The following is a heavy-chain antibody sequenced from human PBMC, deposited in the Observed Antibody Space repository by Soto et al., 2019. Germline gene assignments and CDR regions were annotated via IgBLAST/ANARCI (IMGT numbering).Heavy chain of an antibody. Sequence: RGSLRLSCAASGFTFSASAMHWVRQASGKGLEWVGRIRSKANSYATTYAASVKGRFTISRDDSKNTAYLQMDSLKTEDTAVYYCTRHDYDSSGYYALDYWGQGTLVTVYS. CDR3: TRHDYDSSGYYALDY. J-gene: IGHJ4*02. V-gene: IGHV3-73*01. D-gene: IGHD3-22*01. CDR1: GFTFSASA. CDR2: IRSKANSYAT.